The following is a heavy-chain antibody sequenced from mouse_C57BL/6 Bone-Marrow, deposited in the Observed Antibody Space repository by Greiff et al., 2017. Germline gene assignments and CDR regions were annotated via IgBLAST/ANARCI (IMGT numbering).Heavy chain of an antibody. Sequence: VQLQESGAELARPGASVKLSCKASGYTFTSYGISWVKQRTGQGLEWIGEIYPRSGNTYYNEKFKGKATLTADKSSSTAYMELRSLTSEDSAVYFCARRAYYGSSYGYWGQGTTRTVSS. CDR1: GYTFTSYG. CDR3: ARRAYYGSSYGY. V-gene: IGHV1-81*01. J-gene: IGHJ2*01. CDR2: IYPRSGNT. D-gene: IGHD1-1*01.